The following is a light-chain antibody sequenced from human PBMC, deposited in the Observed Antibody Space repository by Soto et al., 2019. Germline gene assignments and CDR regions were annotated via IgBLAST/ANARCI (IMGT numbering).Light chain of an antibody. J-gene: IGLJ3*02. V-gene: IGLV2-11*01. CDR1: SSDVGGYDF. Sequence: QSVLTQPRSVSGSPGQSVTISCTGTSSDVGGYDFVSWYQQHPGKAPKLMIYDVTKRPSGVPDRFSGSKSGNSASLTISGLQAEDEADYYCCSYAGSYTLGVFAGGTKLTVL. CDR2: DVT. CDR3: CSYAGSYTLGV.